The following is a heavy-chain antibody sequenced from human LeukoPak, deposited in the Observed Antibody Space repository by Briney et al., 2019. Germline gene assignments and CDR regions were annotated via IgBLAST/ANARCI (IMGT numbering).Heavy chain of an antibody. J-gene: IGHJ4*02. CDR2: IYYSGST. CDR3: ARRLYGSGGYYDLKTFGGTT. Sequence: SQTLSLTCTVSGGSISSGDYYWSWIRQPPGKGLEWIGYIYYSGSTYYNPSLKSRVTISVDTSKNQFSLKLSSVTAADTAVYYCARRLYGSGGYYDLKTFGGTTWGQGTLVTVSS. D-gene: IGHD3-10*01. CDR1: GGSISSGDYY. V-gene: IGHV4-30-4*01.